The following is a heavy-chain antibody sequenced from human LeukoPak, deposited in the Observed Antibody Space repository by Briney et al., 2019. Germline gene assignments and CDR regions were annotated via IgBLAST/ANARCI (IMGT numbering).Heavy chain of an antibody. CDR2: INSDGSST. V-gene: IGHV3-74*01. D-gene: IGHD6-13*01. Sequence: GGSLRLSCAASGFTFSSYWMHWVRQAPGKGLVWISRINSDGSSTSYADSVKGRFTISRDNAKNTLYLQMNSLRAEDTAVYYCARDGRYSSSGSGVYYMDVWGKGTTVTVSS. J-gene: IGHJ6*03. CDR1: GFTFSSYW. CDR3: ARDGRYSSSGSGVYYMDV.